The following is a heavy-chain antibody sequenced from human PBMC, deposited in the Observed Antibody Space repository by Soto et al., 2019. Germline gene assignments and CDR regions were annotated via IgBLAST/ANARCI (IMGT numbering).Heavy chain of an antibody. Sequence: GGSLRLSCASSGFTFSDYYMSWIRQAPGKGLEWLSYISPGSRYPAYADSVKGRFTISRDNARRSLSLQMNSLTVDDTAIYYCVRGGGGGRFDPWGQGSMVT. J-gene: IGHJ5*02. CDR1: GFTFSDYY. CDR3: VRGGGGGRFDP. D-gene: IGHD2-15*01. CDR2: ISPGSRYP. V-gene: IGHV3-11*06.